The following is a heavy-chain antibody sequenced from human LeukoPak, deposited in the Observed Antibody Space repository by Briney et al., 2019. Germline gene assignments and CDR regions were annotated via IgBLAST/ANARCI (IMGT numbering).Heavy chain of an antibody. V-gene: IGHV4-59*01. CDR1: GGSISSYY. CDR2: IYYSGST. J-gene: IGHJ4*02. D-gene: IGHD3-3*01. Sequence: PSETLSLTCTVSGGSISSYYWSWIRQPPGKGLEWIGYIYYSGSTNYNPSLKSRVTISVDTSKNQFSLKLSSVTAADTAVYYCARALEWFETTDYWGQGTLVTVSS. CDR3: ARALEWFETTDY.